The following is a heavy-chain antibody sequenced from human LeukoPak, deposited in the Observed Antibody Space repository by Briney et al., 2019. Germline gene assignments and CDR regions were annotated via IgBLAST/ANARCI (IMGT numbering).Heavy chain of an antibody. CDR1: GGTFSSYA. D-gene: IGHD6-6*01. CDR2: IIPIFGTA. V-gene: IGHV1-69*06. CDR3: AAWLEGQLVHVAWGRGFDY. Sequence: PEASVKVSCKASGGTFSSYAISWVRQAPGQGLEWMGGIIPIFGTANYAQKFQGRVTITADKSTSTAYMELSSLRSEDTAVYYCAAWLEGQLVHVAWGRGFDYWGQGTLVTVSS. J-gene: IGHJ4*02.